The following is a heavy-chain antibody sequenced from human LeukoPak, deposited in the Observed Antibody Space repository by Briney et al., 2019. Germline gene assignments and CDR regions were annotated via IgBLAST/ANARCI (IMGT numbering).Heavy chain of an antibody. D-gene: IGHD3-16*02. CDR3: ARDGRVWGSYRSFWFYEY. V-gene: IGHV4-34*01. CDR1: GGTFSGYY. CDR2: INHSGST. J-gene: IGHJ4*02. Sequence: PSETMSLTCDVYGGTFSGYYWSWIRQPPGKGLEWIGEINHSGSTNYNPSLKSRVTISVDTSKDQFSLKLSSVTAADTAVYYCARDGRVWGSYRSFWFYEYWGQGTLVTVSS.